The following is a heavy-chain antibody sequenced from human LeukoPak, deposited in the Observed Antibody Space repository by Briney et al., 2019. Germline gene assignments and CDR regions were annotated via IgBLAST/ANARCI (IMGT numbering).Heavy chain of an antibody. D-gene: IGHD6-19*01. CDR3: ARVNALHGSGWYVTPTLEY. CDR1: GFTFSSYS. Sequence: PGGSLRLSCAASGFTFSSYSMNWVRQAPGKGLEWVSSISSSSSYIYYADSVKGRFTISRDNAKNSLYLQMNSLRAEDTAVYYCARVNALHGSGWYVTPTLEYWGQGTLVTVSS. J-gene: IGHJ4*02. V-gene: IGHV3-21*01. CDR2: ISSSSSYI.